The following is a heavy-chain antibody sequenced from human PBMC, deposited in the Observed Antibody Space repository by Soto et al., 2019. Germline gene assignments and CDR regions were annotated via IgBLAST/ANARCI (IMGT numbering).Heavy chain of an antibody. D-gene: IGHD1-26*01. CDR3: AKDTVGATTGFDY. V-gene: IGHV3-30*18. CDR1: GFTFIIYG. CDR2: ISYDGSNK. J-gene: IGHJ4*02. Sequence: PGGSLRLSCAASGFTFIIYGMHWVRQAPGKGLEWVAVISYDGSNKYYADSVKGRFTISRDNSKNTLYLQMNSLRAEDTAVYYCAKDTVGATTGFDYWGQGTLVTVSS.